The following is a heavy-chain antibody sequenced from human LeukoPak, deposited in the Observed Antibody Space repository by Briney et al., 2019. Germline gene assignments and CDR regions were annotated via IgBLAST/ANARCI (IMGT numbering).Heavy chain of an antibody. CDR3: AKDSSGYYYVFQH. D-gene: IGHD3-22*01. J-gene: IGHJ1*01. CDR1: GFTFDDYA. CDR2: ISGDGGST. V-gene: IGHV3-43*02. Sequence: PGGSLRLSCAASGFTFDDYAMHWVRQATGKGLEWVSLISGDGGSTYYGDSVKGRFTISRDNSKNSLYLQMNSLGTEDTALYYCAKDSSGYYYVFQHWGQGTLVTVSS.